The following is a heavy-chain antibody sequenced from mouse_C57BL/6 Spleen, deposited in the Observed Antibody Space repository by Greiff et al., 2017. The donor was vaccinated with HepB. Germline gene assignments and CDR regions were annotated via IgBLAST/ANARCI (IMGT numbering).Heavy chain of an antibody. V-gene: IGHV14-2*01. CDR3: ARYYDYDKVYYAMDY. CDR2: IDPEDGET. D-gene: IGHD2-4*01. J-gene: IGHJ4*01. Sequence: EAKLVESGAELVKPGASVKLSCTASGFNIKDYYMHWVKQRTEQGLEWIGRIDPEDGETKYAPKFQGKATITADTSSNTAYLQLSSLTSEDTAVYYCARYYDYDKVYYAMDYWGQGTSVTVSS. CDR1: GFNIKDYY.